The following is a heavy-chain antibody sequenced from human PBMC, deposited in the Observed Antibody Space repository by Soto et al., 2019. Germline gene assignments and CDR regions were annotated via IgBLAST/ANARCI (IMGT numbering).Heavy chain of an antibody. D-gene: IGHD3-22*01. V-gene: IGHV1-69*01. CDR3: ARGWGYDSSDYYYAY. CDR1: GGTFSRHA. J-gene: IGHJ4*01. Sequence: QVQLVQSGAEVRKPGSSVEVSCKASGGTFSRHAISWVRQAPGQGLEWMGGIIPMFGTANHAQKFQGRVTIIADESTSTAYMELSSLRSEDTAIYYCARGWGYDSSDYYYAYWGQGTVVIVSS. CDR2: IIPMFGTA.